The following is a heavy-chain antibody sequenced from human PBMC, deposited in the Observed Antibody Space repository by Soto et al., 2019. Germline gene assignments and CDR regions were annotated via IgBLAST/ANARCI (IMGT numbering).Heavy chain of an antibody. D-gene: IGHD3-16*01. CDR2: INHVGGT. J-gene: IGHJ5*02. CDR3: VRIRYQLPSSVLWLDP. Sequence: SETLSLTCAVYGGFLSESYWTWIRQPPGKGLEWTGEINHVGGTNYNPSLKSRVTMSVDTSQNQFSLRLISVTAADTAMYFCVRIRYQLPSSVLWLDPWGHGT. V-gene: IGHV4-34*01. CDR1: GGFLSESY.